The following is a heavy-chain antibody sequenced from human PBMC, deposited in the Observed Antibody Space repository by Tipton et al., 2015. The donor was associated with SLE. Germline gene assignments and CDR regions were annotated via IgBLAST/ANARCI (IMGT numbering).Heavy chain of an antibody. CDR2: ISSSSTFI. CDR3: AREGDCIGGTCSYPGAS. J-gene: IGHJ4*02. Sequence: SLRLSCAASGFTFSTHSMNWVRQAPGKGLECVSAISSSSTFIYYTDSVKGRFTVSRDNAQNSLYLQMNSLRAEDTAVYYCAREGDCIGGTCSYPGASWGQGTLVTVSS. CDR1: GFTFSTHS. V-gene: IGHV3-21*03. D-gene: IGHD2-15*01.